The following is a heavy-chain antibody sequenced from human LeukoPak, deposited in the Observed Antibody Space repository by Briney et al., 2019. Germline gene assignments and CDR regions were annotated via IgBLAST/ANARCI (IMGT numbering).Heavy chain of an antibody. CDR2: IYHSGSP. J-gene: IGHJ6*02. CDR3: ARDQEGCSGGSCHIDGWGYYYYYGMDV. Sequence: PSETLSLTCAVSGGSISSNNWWGWVRQPPGKGLEWIGEIYHSGSPNYNPSLKSRVTISVDKSRNHFSLNLSSVTAADTAVYYCARDQEGCSGGSCHIDGWGYYYYYGMDVWGQGTTVTVSS. V-gene: IGHV4-4*02. D-gene: IGHD2-15*01. CDR1: GGSISSNNW.